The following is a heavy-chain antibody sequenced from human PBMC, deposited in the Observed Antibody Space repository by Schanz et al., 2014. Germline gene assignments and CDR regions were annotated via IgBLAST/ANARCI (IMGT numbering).Heavy chain of an antibody. CDR2: ISGAGRYT. Sequence: VQLVESGGGLVQPGGSLRLSCAASGFTVSSNYMSWVRQAPGKGLEWLSNISGAGRYTDYADSVKGRFTISRDNAKNSVYLQMNSLRVEDTAVYYCARYGFRKFGVVYGLAVWGQGTTVTVS. CDR3: ARYGFRKFGVVYGLAV. J-gene: IGHJ6*02. D-gene: IGHD3-3*01. CDR1: GFTVSSNY. V-gene: IGHV3-11*05.